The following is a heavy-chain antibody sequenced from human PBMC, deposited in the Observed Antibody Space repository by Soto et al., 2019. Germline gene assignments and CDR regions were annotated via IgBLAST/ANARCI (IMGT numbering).Heavy chain of an antibody. CDR1: GGSISSGGYS. D-gene: IGHD4-17*01. V-gene: IGHV4-30-2*01. J-gene: IGHJ6*02. CDR2: IYHSGST. Sequence: QLQLQESGSGLVKPSQTLSLTCAVSGGSISSGGYSWSWIRQPPGKGLEWIGYIYHSGSTYYNPALECRVTISVDRSKNQFSLKLSSVTAADTAVYYCARAHYGDYGYGMDVWGQGTTVTVSS. CDR3: ARAHYGDYGYGMDV.